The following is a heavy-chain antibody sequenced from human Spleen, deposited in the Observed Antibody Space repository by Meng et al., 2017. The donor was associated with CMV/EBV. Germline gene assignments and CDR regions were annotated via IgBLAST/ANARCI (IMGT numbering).Heavy chain of an antibody. CDR2: ISSSSTYI. V-gene: IGHV3-21*01. CDR1: GFPFISYT. D-gene: IGHD3-3*01. J-gene: IGHJ4*02. Sequence: GESLKISCAASGFPFISYTMNWVRQAPGKGLEWVSSISSSSTYIYYADSVKGRFIISRDNAKNSLYLQLNSLRAEDTAVYYCAKGNLGDFWSGYYCFGYWGQGTLVTVSS. CDR3: AKGNLGDFWSGYYCFGY.